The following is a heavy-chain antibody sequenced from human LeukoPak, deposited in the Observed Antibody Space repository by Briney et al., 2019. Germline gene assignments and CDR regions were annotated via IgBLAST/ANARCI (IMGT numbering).Heavy chain of an antibody. Sequence: GGSLRLSCAFSGFTFSNYAMSWVRQAPGKGLEWISGITDSGRSTYYADSVRGRFTISRDKSKSTLYLQMNSLRAEDTALYCAKDGGGNCYDPIDYWGQGILVTVSS. J-gene: IGHJ4*02. V-gene: IGHV3-23*01. CDR3: AKDGGGNCYDPIDY. CDR2: ITDSGRST. D-gene: IGHD2-21*01. CDR1: GFTFSNYA.